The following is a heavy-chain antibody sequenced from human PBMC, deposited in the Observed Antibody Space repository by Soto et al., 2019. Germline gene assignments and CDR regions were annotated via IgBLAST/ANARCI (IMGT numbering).Heavy chain of an antibody. D-gene: IGHD4-17*01. Sequence: PSETLSLTCTVSGGSISIGGYYWSWILHHPGKGLEWIGYIYYSGSTYYNPSLKSRVTISVDTSKNQFSLKLSSVTAADTAVYYCARDVYGDYAGDAFDIWGQGTMVTVSS. CDR1: GGSISIGGYY. CDR2: IYYSGST. V-gene: IGHV4-31*03. CDR3: ARDVYGDYAGDAFDI. J-gene: IGHJ3*02.